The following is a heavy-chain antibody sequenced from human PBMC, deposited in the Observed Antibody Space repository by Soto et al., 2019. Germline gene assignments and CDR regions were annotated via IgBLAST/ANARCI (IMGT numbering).Heavy chain of an antibody. CDR3: AKDYDSSGYYYLFDY. J-gene: IGHJ4*02. Sequence: SLRLSCAASGFTFSSYSMNWVRQAPGKGLEWVSGISWNSGSIGYADSVKGRFTISRDNAKNSLYLQMNSLRAEDTALYYCAKDYDSSGYYYLFDYWGQGTLVTVSS. CDR1: GFTFSSYS. CDR2: ISWNSGSI. V-gene: IGHV3-9*01. D-gene: IGHD3-22*01.